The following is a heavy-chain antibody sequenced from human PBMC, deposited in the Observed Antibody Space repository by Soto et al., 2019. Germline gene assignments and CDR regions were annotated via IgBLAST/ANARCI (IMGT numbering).Heavy chain of an antibody. V-gene: IGHV4-34*01. Sequence: SETLSLTCAVYGGSFSGYYWSWIRQPPGKGLEWIGEINHSGSTNYNPSLKSRATISVDTSKNQFSLKLSSVTAADTAVYYCARGTAMVVVPNYYYYGMDVWGQGTTVT. CDR2: INHSGST. J-gene: IGHJ6*02. CDR3: ARGTAMVVVPNYYYYGMDV. CDR1: GGSFSGYY. D-gene: IGHD5-18*01.